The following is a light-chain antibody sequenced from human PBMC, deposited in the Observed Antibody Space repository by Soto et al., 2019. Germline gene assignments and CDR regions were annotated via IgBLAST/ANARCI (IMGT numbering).Light chain of an antibody. CDR3: SSYTSSSTV. CDR1: SSDVGGYNY. V-gene: IGLV2-14*01. Sequence: QSVLTQPASVSGSPGQSITISCTGTSSDVGGYNYVSWYQQHPGKAPKLMIYDVSNRPSGVSNRFSGSKSGNTASLTISGLQAADDADYYCSSYTSSSTVFGTGTKLTVL. CDR2: DVS. J-gene: IGLJ1*01.